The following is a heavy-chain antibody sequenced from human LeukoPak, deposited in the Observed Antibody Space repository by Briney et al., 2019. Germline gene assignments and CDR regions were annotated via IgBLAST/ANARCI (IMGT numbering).Heavy chain of an antibody. D-gene: IGHD5-12*01. CDR2: INHSGST. J-gene: IGHJ4*02. Sequence: ASETLSLTCAVYGGSFSGYYWSWIRQPPGKGLEWIGEINHSGSTNYNPSLKSQVTISVDTCKNQFSLKLSSVTAADTAVYYCARTGYVSSWISSDYFDYWGQGTLVTVSS. CDR1: GGSFSGYY. CDR3: ARTGYVSSWISSDYFDY. V-gene: IGHV4-34*01.